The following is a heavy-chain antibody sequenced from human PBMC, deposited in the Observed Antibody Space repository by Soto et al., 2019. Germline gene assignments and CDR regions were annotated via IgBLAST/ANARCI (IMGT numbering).Heavy chain of an antibody. J-gene: IGHJ3*02. CDR1: GFTLSSYA. CDR2: ISGSGGST. Sequence: PGGSLRLSCAASGFTLSSYAMSWVRQAPGKGLEWVSAISGSGGSTYYADSVKGRFTISRDNSKNTLYLQMNSLRAEDTAVYYCAARGPYYYDSSGYYYLSADAFDIWGQGTMVTVSS. V-gene: IGHV3-23*01. CDR3: AARGPYYYDSSGYYYLSADAFDI. D-gene: IGHD3-22*01.